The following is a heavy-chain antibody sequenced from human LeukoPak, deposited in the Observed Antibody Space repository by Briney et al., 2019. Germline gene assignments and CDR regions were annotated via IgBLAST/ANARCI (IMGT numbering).Heavy chain of an antibody. D-gene: IGHD3-10*01. V-gene: IGHV4-39*01. J-gene: IGHJ5*02. CDR3: ARGISMVRGRPNWFDP. CDR2: IYYSGST. CDR1: GGSISSSSYY. Sequence: SETLSLTCTVSGGSISSSSYYWGWIRQPPGKGLEWIGSIYYSGSTYYNPSLKSRVTISVDTSKNQFSLKLSSVTAADTAVYSCARGISMVRGRPNWFDPWGQGTLVTVSS.